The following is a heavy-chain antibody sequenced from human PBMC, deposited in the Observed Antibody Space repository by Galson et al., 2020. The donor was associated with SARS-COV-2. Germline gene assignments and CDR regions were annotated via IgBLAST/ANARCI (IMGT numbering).Heavy chain of an antibody. Sequence: KMSGPTLVKPTQTLTLTCTFSGFSLSSHAVGVGWIRQPPGKALEWLALLYWDDDKRYNPSLGNRLTITKDTSKNQVVLTMTNVDPEDTATYYCARRPYDTVWGSYRYKEGWFDPWGQGTLVTVSS. J-gene: IGHJ5*02. D-gene: IGHD3-16*02. CDR2: LYWDDDK. CDR1: GFSLSSHAVG. V-gene: IGHV2-5*02. CDR3: ARRPYDTVWGSYRYKEGWFDP.